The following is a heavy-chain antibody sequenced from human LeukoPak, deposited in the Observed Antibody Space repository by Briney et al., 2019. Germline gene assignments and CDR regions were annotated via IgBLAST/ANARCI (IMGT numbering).Heavy chain of an antibody. Sequence: SETLSLTCSVSGDSITSNNFYWGWFRQPPGKGLEWIGTVYHTGITHYNPSLSSRISMSVDTAKNHLSLRLNSVTANDTAVYYCARHGILTDHSVRYWGQGILVTVSS. CDR1: GDSITSNNFY. CDR2: VYHTGIT. V-gene: IGHV4-39*01. CDR3: ARHGILTDHSVRY. J-gene: IGHJ4*02. D-gene: IGHD3-9*01.